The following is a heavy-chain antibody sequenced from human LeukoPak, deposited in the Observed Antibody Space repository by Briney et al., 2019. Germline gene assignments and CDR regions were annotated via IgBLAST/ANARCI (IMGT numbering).Heavy chain of an antibody. D-gene: IGHD6-13*01. CDR3: VTGIAAAGIRDY. CDR2: ISGSGGST. CDR1: GFTFSSYG. J-gene: IGHJ4*02. Sequence: GGTLRLSCAASGFTFSSYGMSWIRQAPGKGLEWVSAISGSGGSTYYADSVKGRFTISRDNSKNTLYLQMNSLRAEDTAVYYCVTGIAAAGIRDYWGQGTLVTVSS. V-gene: IGHV3-23*01.